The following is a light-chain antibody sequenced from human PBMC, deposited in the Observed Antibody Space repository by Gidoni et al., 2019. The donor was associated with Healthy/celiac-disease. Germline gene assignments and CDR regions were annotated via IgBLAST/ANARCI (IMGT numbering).Light chain of an antibody. CDR1: QSISSY. Sequence: DIQMTQSPSSLSASVGDRVTIPCRASQSISSYLNWYQQKPGKAPKLLIYAASSLQSGVPSRFSGSGSGTDFTLTISSLQPEDFATYYCQQSYSLFTFGPGTKVDIK. CDR3: QQSYSLFT. V-gene: IGKV1-39*01. CDR2: AAS. J-gene: IGKJ3*01.